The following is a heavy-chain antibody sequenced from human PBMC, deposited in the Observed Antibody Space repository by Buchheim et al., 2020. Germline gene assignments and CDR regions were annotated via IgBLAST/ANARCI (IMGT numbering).Heavy chain of an antibody. V-gene: IGHV4-59*01. CDR1: GGSISSYY. CDR3: ARVTVLMVRQMSWFDP. D-gene: IGHD2-8*01. CDR2: IYYSGST. Sequence: QVQLQESGPGLVKPSETLSLTCTVSGGSISSYYWSWIRQPPGKGLEWIGYIYYSGSTNYNPSLKSRVTISVDTSKNQFSLKLSSVTAADTAVYYCARVTVLMVRQMSWFDPWGQGTL. J-gene: IGHJ5*02.